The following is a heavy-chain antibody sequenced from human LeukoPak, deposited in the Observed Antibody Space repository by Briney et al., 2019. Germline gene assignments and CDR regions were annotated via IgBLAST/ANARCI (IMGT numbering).Heavy chain of an antibody. V-gene: IGHV1-69*13. CDR3: ARDPDYYDSSGYSRGYYYGMDV. J-gene: IGHJ6*02. CDR1: GGTFSCYA. D-gene: IGHD3-22*01. CDR2: IIPIFGTA. Sequence: SVKVSCKASGGTFSCYAVSWVRQAPGQGLEWMGGIIPIFGTANYAQKFQGRVTITADESTSTAYMELSSLRSEDTAVYYCARDPDYYDSSGYSRGYYYGMDVWGQGTTVTVSS.